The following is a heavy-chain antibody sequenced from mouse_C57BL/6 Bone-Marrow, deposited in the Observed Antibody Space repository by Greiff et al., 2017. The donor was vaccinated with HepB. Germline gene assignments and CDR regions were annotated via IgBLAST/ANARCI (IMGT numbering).Heavy chain of an antibody. CDR2: IHPNSGST. V-gene: IGHV1-64*01. CDR1: GYTFTSYW. CDR3: ARLSITTVVDLDY. Sequence: VKLQESGAELVKPGASVKLSCKASGYTFTSYWMHWVKQRPGQGLEWIGMIHPNSGSTNYNEKFKSKATLTVDQSSSTAYMQLSSLTSEDSAVYYCARLSITTVVDLDYWGQGTTLTVSS. J-gene: IGHJ2*01. D-gene: IGHD1-1*01.